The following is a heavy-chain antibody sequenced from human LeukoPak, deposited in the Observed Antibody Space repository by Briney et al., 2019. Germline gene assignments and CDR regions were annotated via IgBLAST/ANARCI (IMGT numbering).Heavy chain of an antibody. D-gene: IGHD1-1*01. CDR3: ARAGRAGWSEFDY. CDR1: GFTFSSYS. CDR2: ISSSSSYI. Sequence: KPGGSLRLSCAASGFTFSSYSMNWVRQAPGKGLEWVSSISSSSSYIYYADSVKGRFTISRDNAKNSLYLQMNSLRAEDTAVYYCARAGRAGWSEFDYWGQGTLVTVSS. V-gene: IGHV3-21*01. J-gene: IGHJ4*02.